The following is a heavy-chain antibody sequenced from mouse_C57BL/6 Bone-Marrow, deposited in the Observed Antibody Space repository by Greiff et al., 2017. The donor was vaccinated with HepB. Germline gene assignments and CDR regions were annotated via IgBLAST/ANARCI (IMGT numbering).Heavy chain of an antibody. J-gene: IGHJ2*01. D-gene: IGHD1-1*01. CDR2: INPSNGGT. CDR1: GYTFTSYW. CDR3: ASYGSSYGGDLFDY. V-gene: IGHV1-53*01. Sequence: LQQPGTELVKPGASVKLSCKASGYTFTSYWMHWVKQRPGQSLEWIGNINPSNGGTNYNEKFKSKATLTVDKSSSTAYMQLSSLTSEDSAVYYCASYGSSYGGDLFDYWGQGTTLTVSS.